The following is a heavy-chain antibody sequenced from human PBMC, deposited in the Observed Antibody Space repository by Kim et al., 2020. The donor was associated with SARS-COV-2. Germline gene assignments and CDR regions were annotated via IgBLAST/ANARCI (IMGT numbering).Heavy chain of an antibody. CDR1: GGTFSSYA. D-gene: IGHD3-22*01. CDR3: ARDRWCYYDSSGSCGLGY. V-gene: IGHV1-69*04. J-gene: IGHJ4*02. CDR2: IIPILGIA. Sequence: SVKVSCKASGGTFSSYAISWVRQAPGQGLEWMGRIIPILGIANYAQKFQGRVTITADKSTSTAYMELSSLRSEDTAVYYCARDRWCYYDSSGSCGLGYWGQGTLVTVSS.